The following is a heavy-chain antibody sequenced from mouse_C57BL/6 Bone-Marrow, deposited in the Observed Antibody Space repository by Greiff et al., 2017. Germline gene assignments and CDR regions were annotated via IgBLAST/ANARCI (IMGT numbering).Heavy chain of an antibody. CDR3: ANSNYNYYAMDY. Sequence: EVQLVESGGGLVKPGGSLKLSCAASGFTFSDYGMHWVRQAPEKGLEWVAYISSGSSTIYYADTVKGRFTISRDNAKNTLFLQMTSLRSEDTAMYYCANSNYNYYAMDYWGQGTSVTVSS. D-gene: IGHD2-5*01. CDR2: ISSGSSTI. CDR1: GFTFSDYG. J-gene: IGHJ4*01. V-gene: IGHV5-17*01.